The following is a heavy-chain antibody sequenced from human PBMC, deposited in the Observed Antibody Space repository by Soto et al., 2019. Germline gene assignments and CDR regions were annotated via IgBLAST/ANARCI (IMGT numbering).Heavy chain of an antibody. CDR1: GGTFSSYA. CDR2: IIPIFGTA. Sequence: QVQLVQSGAEVKKPGSSVKVSCKASGGTFSSYAISWVRQAPGQGLEWMGGIIPIFGTANYAQKFQGRVTITADESTSTAYMELSSLRSEDTAVYYCASFAVCGGDCYFSYYGMDVWGQGTTVTVSS. D-gene: IGHD2-21*02. V-gene: IGHV1-69*01. CDR3: ASFAVCGGDCYFSYYGMDV. J-gene: IGHJ6*02.